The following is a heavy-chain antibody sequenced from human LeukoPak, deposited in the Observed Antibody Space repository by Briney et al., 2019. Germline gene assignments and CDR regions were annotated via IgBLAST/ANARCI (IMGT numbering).Heavy chain of an antibody. Sequence: PEWSLTLSCPASGLNFYRYWMRWVPLAPRQGAEWVVSIKQEEWEKYYVDSVKGPFTTSRDNAKNSLYLQMNSLRAEDTAVYYCARVQQLVRYYYYYYYMDVWGKGTTVTVSS. V-gene: IGHV3-7*01. CDR3: ARVQQLVRYYYYYYYMDV. D-gene: IGHD6-13*01. J-gene: IGHJ6*03. CDR1: GLNFYRYW. CDR2: IKQEEWEK.